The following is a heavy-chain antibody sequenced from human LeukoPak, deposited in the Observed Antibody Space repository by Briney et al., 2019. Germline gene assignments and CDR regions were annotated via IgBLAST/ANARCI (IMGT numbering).Heavy chain of an antibody. CDR3: ATPGRYDFWSGYEVAFDI. V-gene: IGHV1-69*05. J-gene: IGHJ3*02. CDR1: GGTFSSYA. CDR2: IIPIFGTA. D-gene: IGHD3-3*01. Sequence: SVKVSCKASGGTFSSYAISWVRQAPGQGLEWMGGIIPIFGTANYAQKFQGRVTMTRDTSTSTVHMELSSLRSEDTAVYYCATPGRYDFWSGYEVAFDIWGQGTMVTVSS.